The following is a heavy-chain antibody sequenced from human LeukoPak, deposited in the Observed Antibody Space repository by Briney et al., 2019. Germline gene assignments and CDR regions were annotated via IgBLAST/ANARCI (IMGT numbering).Heavy chain of an antibody. D-gene: IGHD3-10*01. J-gene: IGHJ6*03. V-gene: IGHV4-39*07. CDR2: IYYSGST. Sequence: SETLSLTCTVSGGSISSTRYYWGWIRQPPGKGLEWIGSIYYSGSTYYKPSLKSRVTMSVDRSKNQFSLKLSSVTAADTAVYYCARVEEGYGSGRRENYYYYYMDVWGKGTTVTISS. CDR3: ARVEEGYGSGRRENYYYYYMDV. CDR1: GGSISSTRYY.